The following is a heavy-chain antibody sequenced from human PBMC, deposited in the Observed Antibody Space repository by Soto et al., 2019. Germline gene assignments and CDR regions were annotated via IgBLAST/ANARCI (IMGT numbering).Heavy chain of an antibody. CDR3: TRESSGGRYLGWFDP. J-gene: IGHJ5*02. Sequence: QVQLVQSGAEVKKPGSSVKVSCKASGGTFSSYAISWVRQAPGQGLEWMGGIIPIFGTANYAKKFQGRVTITADESTHTAYMELSSLRSEDTAVYYCTRESSGGRYLGWFDPWGQGTLVTVSS. CDR2: IIPIFGTA. D-gene: IGHD3-10*01. V-gene: IGHV1-69*01. CDR1: GGTFSSYA.